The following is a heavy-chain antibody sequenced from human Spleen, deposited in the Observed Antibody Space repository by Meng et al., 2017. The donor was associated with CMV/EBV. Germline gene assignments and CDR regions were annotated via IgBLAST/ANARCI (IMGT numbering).Heavy chain of an antibody. CDR1: GFTFSTYW. V-gene: IGHV3-23*01. J-gene: IGHJ4*02. CDR3: AKLPVGQVVTPDY. Sequence: GGSLRLSCAASGFTFSTYWMHWVRQAPGKGLEWVSAISGSGGSTYYADSVKGRFTISRDNSKNTLYLQMNSLRAEDTAVYYCAKLPVGQVVTPDYWGQGTLVTVSS. CDR2: ISGSGGST. D-gene: IGHD3-22*01.